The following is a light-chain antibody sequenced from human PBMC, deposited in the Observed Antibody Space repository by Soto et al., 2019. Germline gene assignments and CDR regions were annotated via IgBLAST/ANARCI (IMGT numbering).Light chain of an antibody. CDR2: DAS. V-gene: IGKV3-11*01. CDR3: QQRSDWPPLT. CDR1: QSVSNY. J-gene: IGKJ4*01. Sequence: EIVLTQSPATLSLSPGERATLSCRASQSVSNYSAWYQQKPGQAPRLLIYDASNRATGIPARFSGSGSGTDFTLTISSLEPEDVAVYYCQQRSDWPPLTFGGGTKVEIK.